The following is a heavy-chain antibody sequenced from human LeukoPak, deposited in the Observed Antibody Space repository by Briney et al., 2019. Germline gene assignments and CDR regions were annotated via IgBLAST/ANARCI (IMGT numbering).Heavy chain of an antibody. D-gene: IGHD2-15*01. CDR3: AKSQGGYCSGGSCSFDY. V-gene: IGHV3-23*01. CDR1: GFTFSSYA. CDR2: ISGSGGST. Sequence: GGSLRLSCAASGFTFSSYAINWVRQVPGKGLEWVSAISGSGGSTYYADSVKGRFAISGDNSKNTLYLQMNNLRAGDTAIYYCAKSQGGYCSGGSCSFDYWGQGTLVTVSS. J-gene: IGHJ4*02.